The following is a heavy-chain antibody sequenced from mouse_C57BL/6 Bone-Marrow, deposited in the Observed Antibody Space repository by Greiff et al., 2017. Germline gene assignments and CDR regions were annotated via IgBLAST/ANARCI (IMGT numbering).Heavy chain of an antibody. CDR1: GYTFTNYW. Sequence: QVQLKQSGAELVRPGTSVKMSCKASGYTFTNYWIGWAKQRPGHGLEWIGDIYPGGGYTNYNEKFKGKATLTADKSSSTAYMQFSSLTSEDYAIYYCARLLPLVFDVWGTGTTVTVSS. D-gene: IGHD2-1*01. CDR2: IYPGGGYT. J-gene: IGHJ1*03. CDR3: ARLLPLVFDV. V-gene: IGHV1-63*01.